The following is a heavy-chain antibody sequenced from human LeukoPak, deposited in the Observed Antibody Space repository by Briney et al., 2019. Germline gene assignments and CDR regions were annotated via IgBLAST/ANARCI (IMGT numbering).Heavy chain of an antibody. Sequence: GGSLRLSCAASGFSFNSYSMNWVRQAPGKGLEWVARIRNKGNSYRTEYAASVIGRVTISRDDPNNSLNLQMNSLKTEDTAVYYCARSSSNWYPLFDYWGQGAQVTVSS. CDR2: IRNKGNSYRT. J-gene: IGHJ4*02. D-gene: IGHD6-13*01. CDR3: ARSSSNWYPLFDY. CDR1: GFSFNSYS. V-gene: IGHV3-72*01.